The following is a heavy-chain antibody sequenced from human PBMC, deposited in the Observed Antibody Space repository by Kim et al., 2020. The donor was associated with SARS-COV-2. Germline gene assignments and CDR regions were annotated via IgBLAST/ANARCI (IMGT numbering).Heavy chain of an antibody. V-gene: IGHV1-3*01. D-gene: IGHD6-19*01. Sequence: KFQGRVTLTRDTSASTAYMGLSSLRSEDTAVYYCARETVAGSSSARFDYWGQGTLVTVSS. CDR3: ARETVAGSSSARFDY. J-gene: IGHJ4*02.